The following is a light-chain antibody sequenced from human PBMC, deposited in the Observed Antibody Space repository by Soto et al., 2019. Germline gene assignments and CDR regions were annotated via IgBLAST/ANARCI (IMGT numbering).Light chain of an antibody. CDR1: SSDVGSYNL. J-gene: IGLJ1*01. CDR2: EVS. CDR3: CSYAGSSSFG. V-gene: IGLV2-23*02. Sequence: QSALTQPASVSGSPGQSITSSCTGTSSDVGSYNLVSWYQQHPGKAPKLMIYEVSKRPSGVSNRFSGSKSGNTASLTISGLQAEDEADYYCCSYAGSSSFGFGTGTKVTVL.